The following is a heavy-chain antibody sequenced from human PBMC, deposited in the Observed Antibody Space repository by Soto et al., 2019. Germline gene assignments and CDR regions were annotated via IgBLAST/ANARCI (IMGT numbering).Heavy chain of an antibody. CDR1: GFTFSIYA. Sequence: QPGGSLRLSCAASGFTFSIYAMTWVRQAPGKGLQWVSGISGSGAATHYAVSVQGRFIVSRDNSKKTPYLQINRLRAEDTAVYYCAREYSSAWKTFDYWGQGTLVTVS. J-gene: IGHJ4*02. V-gene: IGHV3-23*01. CDR2: ISGSGAAT. D-gene: IGHD6-19*01. CDR3: AREYSSAWKTFDY.